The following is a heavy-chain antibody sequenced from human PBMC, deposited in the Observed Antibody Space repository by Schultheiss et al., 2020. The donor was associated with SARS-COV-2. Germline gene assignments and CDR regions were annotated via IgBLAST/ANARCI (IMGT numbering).Heavy chain of an antibody. V-gene: IGHV4-59*06. CDR1: GGSISSYY. Sequence: SETLSLTCTVSGGSISSYYWGWIRQPAGKGLEWIGYIYYSGSTYYNPSLKSRVTISVDTSKNQFSLKLSSVTAADTAVYYCARWVVRQWLVPDDYWGQGTLVTVSS. CDR3: ARWVVRQWLVPDDY. CDR2: IYYSGST. J-gene: IGHJ4*02. D-gene: IGHD6-19*01.